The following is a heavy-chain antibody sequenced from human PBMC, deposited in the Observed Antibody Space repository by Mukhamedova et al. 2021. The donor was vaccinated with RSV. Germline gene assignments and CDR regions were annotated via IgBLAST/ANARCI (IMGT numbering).Heavy chain of an antibody. D-gene: IGHD3-9*01. CDR2: IWYDGSNK. CDR3: ASVGLYYDILTVSSYYYFYGMDV. V-gene: IGHV3-33*01. Sequence: GLEWVAVIWYDGSNKYYADSVKGRFTISRDNSKNTLYLQMNSLRADDTAVYYCASVGLYYDILTVSSYYYFYGMDVWGQVTTVTVS. J-gene: IGHJ6*02.